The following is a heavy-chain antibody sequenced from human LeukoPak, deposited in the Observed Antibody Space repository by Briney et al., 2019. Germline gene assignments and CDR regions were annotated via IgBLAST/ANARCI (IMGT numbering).Heavy chain of an antibody. J-gene: IGHJ3*01. CDR1: GGSITSRDFY. D-gene: IGHD2-21*01. V-gene: IGHV4-39*07. CDR2: IYYRGTT. CDR3: ARYRGVYMGGDNDFDV. Sequence: PSETLSLTCYVSGGSITSRDFYWGWIRQSPGKGLEWIGSIYYRGTTYYTPSLKSRVTMSVDTSKNQFSLSLTSVTAADAAVYYCARYRGVYMGGDNDFDVWGQGTMVSVSS.